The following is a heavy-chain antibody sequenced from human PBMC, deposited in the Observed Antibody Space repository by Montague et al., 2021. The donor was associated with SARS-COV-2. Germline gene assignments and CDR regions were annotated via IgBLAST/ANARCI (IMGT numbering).Heavy chain of an antibody. D-gene: IGHD1-1*01. J-gene: IGHJ4*02. V-gene: IGHV4-34*01. CDR2: INYGGST. Sequence: SETLSLTCAVYGGSFSDYHWTWIRQSPGGGLEWIGQINYGGSTKYNPSLRGRVTISIDTSKNQFSLKLTSVTAADTAVYYCARGASGYWGQGTLVTVSS. CDR1: GGSFSDYH. CDR3: ARGASGY.